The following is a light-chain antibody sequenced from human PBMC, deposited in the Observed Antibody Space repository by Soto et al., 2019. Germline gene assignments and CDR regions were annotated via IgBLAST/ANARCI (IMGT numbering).Light chain of an antibody. CDR3: SSYSRTSVYV. CDR2: EVS. V-gene: IGLV2-14*01. CDR1: SSDVGGYNY. Sequence: ALTQPASVSGSPGQSITISCTGTSSDVGGYNYVSWYQRHPGKAPKLMIFEVSSRPSGVSNRFSGSKSGNTASLTISGLQAEDEADYFCSSYSRTSVYVFGRGTKVTVL. J-gene: IGLJ1*01.